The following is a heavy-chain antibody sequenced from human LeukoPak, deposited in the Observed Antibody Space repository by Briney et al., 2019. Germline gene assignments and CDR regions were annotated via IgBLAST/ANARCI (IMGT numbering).Heavy chain of an antibody. CDR1: GGTFSSYA. Sequence: SVKASCKASGGTFSSYAISWVRQAPGQGLEWMGGIIPIFGTANYAQKFQGRVTITADESTSTAYMELSSLRSEDTAVYYCARLIAVAGTKDYWGQGTLVTVSS. V-gene: IGHV1-69*13. CDR2: IIPIFGTA. D-gene: IGHD6-19*01. CDR3: ARLIAVAGTKDY. J-gene: IGHJ4*02.